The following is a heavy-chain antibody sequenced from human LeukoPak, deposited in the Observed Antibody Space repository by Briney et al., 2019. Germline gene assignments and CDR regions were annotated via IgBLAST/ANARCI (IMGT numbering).Heavy chain of an antibody. CDR2: IYYSGST. V-gene: IGHV4-59*01. D-gene: IGHD3-16*01. CDR1: GGSISSYY. J-gene: IGHJ4*02. CDR3: AREMVTYYDYVWGSYEAYYFDY. Sequence: SETLSLTCTVSGGSISSYYWSWIRQPPGKGLEWIGYIYYSGSTNYNPSLRSRVTISVDTSKNQFSLKLSSVTAADTAVYYCAREMVTYYDYVWGSYEAYYFDYWGQGTLVTVSS.